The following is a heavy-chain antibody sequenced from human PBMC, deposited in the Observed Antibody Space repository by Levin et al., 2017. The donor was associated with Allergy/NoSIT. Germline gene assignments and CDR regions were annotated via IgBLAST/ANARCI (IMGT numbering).Heavy chain of an antibody. CDR1: GFTFSNAW. CDR2: IKSKTDGGTT. D-gene: IGHD3-3*01. J-gene: IGHJ5*02. V-gene: IGHV3-15*01. Sequence: GGSLRLSCAASGFTFSNAWMSWVRQAPGKGLEWVGRIKSKTDGGTTDYAAPVKGRFTISRDDSKNTLYLQMNSLKTEDTAVYYCTTDLWLLLPGGRDNDGFDPWGQGTLVTVSS. CDR3: TTDLWLLLPGGRDNDGFDP.